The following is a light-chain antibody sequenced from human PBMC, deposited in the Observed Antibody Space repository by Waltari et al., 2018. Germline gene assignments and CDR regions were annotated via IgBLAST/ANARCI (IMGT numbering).Light chain of an antibody. V-gene: IGLV5-45*03. CDR2: YKAVSDK. CDR1: SGVNVISYN. CDR3: MIWHRGVWV. J-gene: IGLJ3*02. Sequence: QAVLTQPSSLSASPGASASLTCTLRSGVNVISYNIYWYQQKAGSPPQFLLRYKAVSDKQRGSGVPSRVSGSKDASANVGILLISGLRSEDEADYYCMIWHRGVWVSGGGTQLTVL.